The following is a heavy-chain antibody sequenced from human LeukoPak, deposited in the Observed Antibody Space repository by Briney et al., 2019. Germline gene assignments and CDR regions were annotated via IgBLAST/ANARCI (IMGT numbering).Heavy chain of an antibody. V-gene: IGHV1-2*02. CDR3: ARDLYGDYVFRYFDY. D-gene: IGHD4-17*01. CDR2: INPNSGGT. J-gene: IGHJ4*02. Sequence: ASVKVSCKASGYTFTYYYMNWVRQAPGQGLEWMGWINPNSGGTNYAQKFQGRVTMSRDTSISTAYMELSRLRSDDTAVYYCARDLYGDYVFRYFDYWGQGTLVTVSS. CDR1: GYTFTYYY.